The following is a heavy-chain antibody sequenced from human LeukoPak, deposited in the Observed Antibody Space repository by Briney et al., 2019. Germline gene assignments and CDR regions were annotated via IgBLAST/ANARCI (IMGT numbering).Heavy chain of an antibody. CDR1: GFTFSDYY. J-gene: IGHJ3*02. CDR2: ISSSGSTI. D-gene: IGHD2-2*01. V-gene: IGHV3-11*04. Sequence: LGGSLRLSCAASGFTFSDYYMSWIRQAPGKGLEWVSYISSSGSTIYYADSVKGRFTISRDNAKNSLYLQMNSLRAEDTAVYYCARDYPHCSSTSCHDAFDIWGQGTMVTVSS. CDR3: ARDYPHCSSTSCHDAFDI.